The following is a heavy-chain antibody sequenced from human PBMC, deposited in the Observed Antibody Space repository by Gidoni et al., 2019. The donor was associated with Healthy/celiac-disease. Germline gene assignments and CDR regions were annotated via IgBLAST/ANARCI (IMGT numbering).Heavy chain of an antibody. CDR1: RFTFSSYA. Sequence: EVQLVESGGGLVPPGGSLRLSCSASRFTFSSYAMRWVRQAPGKGLEWVSAISGSGGSTYYADSVKGRFTISRDNSKNTLYLQMNSLRAEDTAVYYCAKDIVVVASAVQHWGQGTLVTVSS. V-gene: IGHV3-23*04. D-gene: IGHD2-15*01. CDR2: ISGSGGST. J-gene: IGHJ1*01. CDR3: AKDIVVVASAVQH.